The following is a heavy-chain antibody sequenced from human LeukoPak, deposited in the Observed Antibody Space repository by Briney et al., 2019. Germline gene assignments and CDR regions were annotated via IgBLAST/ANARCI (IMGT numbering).Heavy chain of an antibody. V-gene: IGHV4-39*07. Sequence: SGTLSLTCTVSGGSISSGNYYWGWIRQPPGKGLEWIGSISHSGSTYYNPSLKSRVTISVDTSKNQFSLKLSSVTAADTAVYYCARELKGRGYDYGGHYHYYMDVWGTGTTVTVSS. J-gene: IGHJ6*03. D-gene: IGHD5-18*01. CDR3: ARELKGRGYDYGGHYHYYMDV. CDR1: GGSISSGNYY. CDR2: ISHSGST.